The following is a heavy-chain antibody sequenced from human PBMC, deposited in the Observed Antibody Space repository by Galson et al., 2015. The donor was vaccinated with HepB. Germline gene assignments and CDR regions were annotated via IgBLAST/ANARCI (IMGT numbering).Heavy chain of an antibody. CDR1: GFTVSSND. V-gene: IGHV3-53*01. J-gene: IGHJ5*02. CDR3: AREHMADRARWFDP. CDR2: IYSGGST. D-gene: IGHD2-21*01. Sequence: SLRLSCAASGFTVSSNDMSWVRQAPGKGLEWVSVIYSGGSTYYADSVKGRFTISRDNSKNTLYLQMNSLRAEDTAVYYCAREHMADRARWFDPWGQGTLVTVSS.